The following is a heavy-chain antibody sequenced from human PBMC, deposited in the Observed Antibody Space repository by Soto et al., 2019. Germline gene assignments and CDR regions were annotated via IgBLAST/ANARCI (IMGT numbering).Heavy chain of an antibody. V-gene: IGHV3-7*03. Sequence: EVQLVEPGGGWFQPGGSLRLSCAASGFSFITFWMSGVRQAPGKGLEWVANIKADGSEMYYVDSVKGRFTISRDNAQTSVFLQVNSLRVEDTALYYCAVGGHIDYCGQGTLVTVSS. CDR1: GFSFITFW. CDR2: IKADGSEM. CDR3: AVGGHIDY. D-gene: IGHD3-16*01. J-gene: IGHJ4*02.